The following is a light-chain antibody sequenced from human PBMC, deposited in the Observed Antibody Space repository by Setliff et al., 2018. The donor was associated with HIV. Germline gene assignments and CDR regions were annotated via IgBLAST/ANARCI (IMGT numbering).Light chain of an antibody. CDR2: RNN. CDR3: AVWDDTLSGRL. V-gene: IGLV1-47*01. Sequence: QFALTQPPSASGTPGQRVSISCSGNNSNIGGNYVYWYQHLPGTAPKLLVYRNNQRPSGVPDRFSGSKSGTSASLAISGLRSEDEADYYCAVWDDTLSGRLFGGGTKVTVL. CDR1: NSNIGGNY. J-gene: IGLJ3*02.